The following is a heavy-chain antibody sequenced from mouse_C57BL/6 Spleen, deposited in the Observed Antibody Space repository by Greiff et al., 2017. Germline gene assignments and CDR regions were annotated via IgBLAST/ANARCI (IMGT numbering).Heavy chain of an antibody. D-gene: IGHD1-1*01. CDR3: ARHPYYYGSSYPCYFDY. Sequence: EVQGVESGGGLVKPGGSLKLSCAASGFTFSSYTMSWVRQTPEKRLEWVATISGGGGNTYYPDSVQGRFTISRDNAKNTLYLQMSSLRSEDTALYYCARHPYYYGSSYPCYFDYWGQGTTLTVSS. V-gene: IGHV5-9*01. CDR1: GFTFSSYT. J-gene: IGHJ2*01. CDR2: ISGGGGNT.